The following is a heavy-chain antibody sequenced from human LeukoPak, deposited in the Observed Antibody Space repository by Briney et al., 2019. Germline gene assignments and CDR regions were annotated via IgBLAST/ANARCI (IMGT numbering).Heavy chain of an antibody. Sequence: ASVKVSCKASGYTFTSYDINWVRQSTGQGLEWMGWMNPNSGNTGYAQKFQGRVTMTRNTSISTAYMELSSLRSEDTAVYYCASLDRSGHNYDRPFDYWGQGTLVPVSS. CDR3: ASLDRSGHNYDRPFDY. V-gene: IGHV1-8*01. CDR1: GYTFTSYD. D-gene: IGHD3-16*01. J-gene: IGHJ4*02. CDR2: MNPNSGNT.